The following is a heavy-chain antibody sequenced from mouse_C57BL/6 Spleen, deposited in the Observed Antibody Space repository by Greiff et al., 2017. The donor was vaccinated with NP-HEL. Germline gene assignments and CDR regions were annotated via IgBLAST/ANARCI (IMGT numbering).Heavy chain of an antibody. V-gene: IGHV1-55*01. CDR3: ASPSITTVGDRFAY. CDR2: IYPGSGST. CDR1: GYTFTSYW. J-gene: IGHJ3*01. Sequence: QVQLQQPGAELVKPGASVKMSCKASGYTFTSYWITWVKQRPGQGLEWIGDIYPGSGSTNYNEKFKSKATLTVDTSSSTAYMQLSSLTSEDSAVYYCASPSITTVGDRFAYWGQGTLVTVSA. D-gene: IGHD1-1*01.